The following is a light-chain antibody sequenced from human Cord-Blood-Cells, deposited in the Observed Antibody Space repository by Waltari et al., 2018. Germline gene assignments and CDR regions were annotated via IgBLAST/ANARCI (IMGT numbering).Light chain of an antibody. CDR3: SSYTSSSTYVV. CDR1: SSAVGGYNY. V-gene: IGLV2-14*01. Sequence: QSALTQPASVSGSPGQSITLSCPGTSSAVGGYNYVSWYQQHPGKAPKLMIYDVSNRPSGVSNRFSGSKSGNTASLTISGLQAEDEADYYCSSYTSSSTYVVFGGGTKLTVL. J-gene: IGLJ2*01. CDR2: DVS.